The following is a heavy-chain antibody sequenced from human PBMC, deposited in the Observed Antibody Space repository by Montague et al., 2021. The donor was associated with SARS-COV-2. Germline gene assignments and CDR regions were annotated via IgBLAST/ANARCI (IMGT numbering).Heavy chain of an antibody. Sequence: SETLSLTCSVSGDSITPYGDSIGGYFWSWIRQPAGKGLEWIGRIYANGNFDYNPSLNSRVSMSMETSKQEFSMRLISVTAADTAVYYCAGDAYYFGPGPETHRAFDPWGQGILVTVSS. CDR3: AGDAYYFGPGPETHRAFDP. J-gene: IGHJ5*02. CDR2: IYANGNF. CDR1: GDSITPYGDSIGGYF. D-gene: IGHD2/OR15-2a*01. V-gene: IGHV4-4*07.